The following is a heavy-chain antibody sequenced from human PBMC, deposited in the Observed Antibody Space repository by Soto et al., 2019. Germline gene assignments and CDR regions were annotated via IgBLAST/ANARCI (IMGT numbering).Heavy chain of an antibody. Sequence: GGSLRLSCVASGFTFRRYAMNWVRQAPGKGLEWVAGLIGGSGSTYYADSVKGRFTISRDNSKNTLYLQMNSLRAEDTAVYYCARSYSYGYSYFDYWGQGTLVTVSS. CDR3: ARSYSYGYSYFDY. D-gene: IGHD5-18*01. V-gene: IGHV3-23*01. CDR2: LIGGSGST. J-gene: IGHJ4*02. CDR1: GFTFRRYA.